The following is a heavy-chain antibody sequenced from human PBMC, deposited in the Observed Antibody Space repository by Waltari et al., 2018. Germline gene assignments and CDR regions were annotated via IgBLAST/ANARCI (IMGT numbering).Heavy chain of an antibody. V-gene: IGHV4-38-2*02. CDR3: AREYNHYYDSSGSDFDY. D-gene: IGHD3-22*01. CDR1: GYSISSGYY. Sequence: QVQLQESGPGLVKPSETLSLTCAVSGYSISSGYYWGWIRQPPGKGLEWIGSIYHSGGTDYNPSLKSRVTISVDTSKNQFSLKLSSVTAADTAVYYCAREYNHYYDSSGSDFDYWGQGTLVTVSS. J-gene: IGHJ4*02. CDR2: IYHSGGT.